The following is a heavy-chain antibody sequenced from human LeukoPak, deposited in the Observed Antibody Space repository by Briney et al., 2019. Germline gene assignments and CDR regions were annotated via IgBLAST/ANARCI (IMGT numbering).Heavy chain of an antibody. CDR2: ISAYNGNT. D-gene: IGHD3-10*01. CDR3: ARLTYYYGSGRLDY. J-gene: IGHJ4*02. V-gene: IGHV1-18*04. Sequence: VSVKVSCKASGYTFTSYGISWVRQAPGQGLEWMGWISAYNGNTNYAQKLQGRVTMTTDTSTSTAYMELRSLRSDDTAVYYCARLTYYYGSGRLDYWGQGTLVTVSS. CDR1: GYTFTSYG.